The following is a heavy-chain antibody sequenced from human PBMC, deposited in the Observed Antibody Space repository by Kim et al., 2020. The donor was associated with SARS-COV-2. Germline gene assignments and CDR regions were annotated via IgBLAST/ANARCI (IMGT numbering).Heavy chain of an antibody. J-gene: IGHJ4*02. CDR3: ARHVARYFDPFRRGSTSLGFDY. CDR1: GGSISSYY. CDR2: IYYSGST. V-gene: IGHV4-59*08. D-gene: IGHD3-9*01. Sequence: SETLSLTCTVSGGSISSYYWSWIRQPPGKGLEWIGYIYYSGSTNYNPSLKSRVTISVDTSKNQFSLKLSSVTAADTAVYYCARHVARYFDPFRRGSTSLGFDYWGQGTLVTVSS.